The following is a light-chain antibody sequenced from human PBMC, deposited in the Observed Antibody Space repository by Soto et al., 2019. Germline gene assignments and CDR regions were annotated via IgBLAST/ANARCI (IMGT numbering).Light chain of an antibody. CDR3: SSYTTSTSFIL. Sequence: QLVLTQPASVSGSPGQSITISCTGTSSDIGNYDFVSWYQQVPGTAPKAMIYEVSSRPSGVSNRFSGSKSGNTASLTISGLQAEDEAYYYCSSYTTSTSFILFGGGTQLTVL. V-gene: IGLV2-14*01. J-gene: IGLJ7*01. CDR1: SSDIGNYDF. CDR2: EVS.